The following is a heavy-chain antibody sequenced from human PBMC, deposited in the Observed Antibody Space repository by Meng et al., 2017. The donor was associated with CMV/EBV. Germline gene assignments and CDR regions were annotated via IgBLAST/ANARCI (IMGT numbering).Heavy chain of an antibody. CDR3: TSIIVVVPS. D-gene: IGHD2-2*01. CDR2: IRSKAYGGTT. Sequence: GESLKISCTASGFTLGDYAMSWVRQAPGKGLEWVGFIRSKAYGGTTEYAASVKGRFTISRDDSKSIAYLQMNSLKTEDTAVYYCTSIIVVVPSWGQGTLVTVSS. CDR1: GFTLGDYA. J-gene: IGHJ4*02. V-gene: IGHV3-49*04.